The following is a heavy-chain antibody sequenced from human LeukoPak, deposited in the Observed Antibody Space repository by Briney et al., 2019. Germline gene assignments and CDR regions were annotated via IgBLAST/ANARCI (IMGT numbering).Heavy chain of an antibody. CDR1: GDTFIGFY. D-gene: IGHD3-9*01. CDR3: GLTGYSLDAFDI. CDR2: INPNSGGT. J-gene: IGHJ3*02. Sequence: GASVKVSCKASGDTFIGFYIYWVRQAPGQGLEWMGWINPNSGGTKSAQKFQGRVTMTRDTSISTAYMELSRLRSDDTAVYYCGLTGYSLDAFDIWGQGTMVTVSS. V-gene: IGHV1-2*02.